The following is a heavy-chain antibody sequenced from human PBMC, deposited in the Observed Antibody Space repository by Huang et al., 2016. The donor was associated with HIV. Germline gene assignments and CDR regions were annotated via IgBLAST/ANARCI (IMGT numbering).Heavy chain of an antibody. CDR3: ASQHIGAAATWF. J-gene: IGHJ4*02. D-gene: IGHD6-13*01. CDR2: VYQRGST. Sequence: QLQLQESGPGQVKPSETLSLTCTVSGDFISSTNYYWGWIRQSRGKGLEWVGSVYQRGSTNYNPSLKSRVTLTVDTSRNQFSLRLNSVTAADTAVYYCASQHIGAAATWFWGRGTQVAVSS. CDR1: GDFISSTNYY. V-gene: IGHV4-39*01.